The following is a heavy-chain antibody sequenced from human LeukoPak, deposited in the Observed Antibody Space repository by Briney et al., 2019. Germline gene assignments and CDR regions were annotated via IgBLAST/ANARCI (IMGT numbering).Heavy chain of an antibody. D-gene: IGHD3-16*01. Sequence: GGSLRLSCAASGFTYSSYSMNWVRQAPGKGLEWVAVISYDGSNKYYADSVKGRFTISRDNSKNTLYLQMNSLRAEDTAVYYCAAFGGASSDYWGQGTLVTVSS. CDR1: GFTYSSYS. CDR2: ISYDGSNK. J-gene: IGHJ4*02. V-gene: IGHV3-30*03. CDR3: AAFGGASSDY.